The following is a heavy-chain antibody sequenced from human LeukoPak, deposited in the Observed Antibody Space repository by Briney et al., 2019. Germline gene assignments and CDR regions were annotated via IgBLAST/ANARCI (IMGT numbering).Heavy chain of an antibody. CDR1: GYTFTSYY. Sequence: SCKASGYTFTSYYMHWIRQPPGKGLEWIGYIYYSGSTNYNPSLKSRVTISVDTSKNQFSLKLSSVSAADTAVYYCARGPPPGATAYGVVDYWSQGTLVTVSS. D-gene: IGHD3-16*01. V-gene: IGHV4-59*08. CDR3: ARGPPPGATAYGVVDY. J-gene: IGHJ4*02. CDR2: IYYSGST.